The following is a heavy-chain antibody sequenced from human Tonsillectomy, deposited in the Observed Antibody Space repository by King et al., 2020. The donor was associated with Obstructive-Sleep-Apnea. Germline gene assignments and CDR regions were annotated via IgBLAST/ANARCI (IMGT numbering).Heavy chain of an antibody. J-gene: IGHJ4*02. V-gene: IGHV7-4-1*02. Sequence: QVQLVESGSELKTPGASVKVSCKASGYSFTSYAMNWVRQAPGQGLEWRGRSNTNTWNPTDAQGFTGRFVFSLDTSGSTAYLQISSLKAEDTAVYYCARMVYSSSWYRFFDSWGQGTLVTVSS. D-gene: IGHD6-13*01. CDR3: ARMVYSSSWYRFFDS. CDR1: GYSFTSYA. CDR2: SNTNTWNP.